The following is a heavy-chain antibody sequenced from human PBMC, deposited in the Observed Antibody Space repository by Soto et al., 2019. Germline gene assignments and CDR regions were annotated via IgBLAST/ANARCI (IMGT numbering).Heavy chain of an antibody. V-gene: IGHV4-59*01. CDR1: GGSISSYY. CDR2: IYYSGST. J-gene: IGHJ6*03. D-gene: IGHD1-26*01. CDR3: ASNANSGYYYYYMDV. Sequence: SETLSLTCTVSGGSISSYYWSWIRQPPGKGLEWIGYIYYSGSTNYNPSLKSRVTISVDTSKNQFSLKLSSVTAADTAVYYCASNANSGYYYYYMDVWGKGTTVTVSS.